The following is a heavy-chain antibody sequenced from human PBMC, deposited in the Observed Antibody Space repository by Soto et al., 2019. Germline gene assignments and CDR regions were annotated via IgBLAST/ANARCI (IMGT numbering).Heavy chain of an antibody. D-gene: IGHD2-15*01. Sequence: PGGSLRLSCAASGFTFSDYYMSWIRQAPGKGLEWVSYISSSGSTIYYADSVKGRFTISRDNAKNSLYLQMNSLRAEDTAVYYCARDIVVVPAAREYCSGGSCYSGDAFDIWGQGT. J-gene: IGHJ3*02. CDR2: ISSSGSTI. V-gene: IGHV3-11*01. CDR1: GFTFSDYY. CDR3: ARDIVVVPAAREYCSGGSCYSGDAFDI.